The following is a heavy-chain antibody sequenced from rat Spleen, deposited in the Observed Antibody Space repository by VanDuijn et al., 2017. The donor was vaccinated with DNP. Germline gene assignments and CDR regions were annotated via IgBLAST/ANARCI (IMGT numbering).Heavy chain of an antibody. D-gene: IGHD1-11*01. Sequence: EVKLVESGGGLVQPGRSLKLSCVASGFNFNDYWIGWVWQAPGKGLEWIGHINKDSSTINYIQSLKEKSTISRDNAQNTLYLQMSKLGSEDTDIYYCAKGPNYGGWSDYYDYWGQGVMVTVSS. CDR2: INKDSSTI. CDR1: GFNFNDYW. CDR3: AKGPNYGGWSDYYDY. V-gene: IGHV4-2*01. J-gene: IGHJ2*01.